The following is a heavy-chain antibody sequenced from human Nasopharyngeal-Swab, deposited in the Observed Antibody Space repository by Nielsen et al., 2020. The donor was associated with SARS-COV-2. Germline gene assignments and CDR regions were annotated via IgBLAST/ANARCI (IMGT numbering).Heavy chain of an antibody. D-gene: IGHD1-1*01. V-gene: IGHV2-70*01. J-gene: IGHJ6*02. CDR3: ARMPVRLERPGDYYYYGMDV. Sequence: SGPTPVKPTHTLTLTCTFSGLSLSPSGMCVSWIRQPPGKALEWLALIDWDDDKYYSTSLKTRLTISKDTSKNQVVLTMTNMDPVDTATYYCARMPVRLERPGDYYYYGMDVWGQGTTVTVSS. CDR2: IDWDDDK. CDR1: GLSLSPSGMC.